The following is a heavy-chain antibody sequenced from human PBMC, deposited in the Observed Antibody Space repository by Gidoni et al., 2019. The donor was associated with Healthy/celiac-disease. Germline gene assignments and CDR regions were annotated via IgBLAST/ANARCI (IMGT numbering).Heavy chain of an antibody. CDR2: ISYDGSNK. CDR1: GFTFSSYA. Sequence: QVQLVESGGGVVQPGRSLRLSCAASGFTFSSYAMHWVRQAPGKGLEWVAVISYDGSNKYYADSVKGRFTISRDNSKNTLYLQMNSLRAEDTAVYYCARSGVAAAGYFDYWGQGTLVIVSS. V-gene: IGHV3-30-3*01. D-gene: IGHD6-13*01. J-gene: IGHJ4*02. CDR3: ARSGVAAAGYFDY.